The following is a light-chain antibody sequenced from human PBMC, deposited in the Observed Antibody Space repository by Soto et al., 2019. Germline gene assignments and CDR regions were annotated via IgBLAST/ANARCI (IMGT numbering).Light chain of an antibody. CDR1: QSVSSY. Sequence: EIVLTQSPVTLSLSPGERATLSCRASQSVSSYLAWYQHKPGQAPRLLIYDASNRATGIPARFSGSESGTDFSLTISRLEPEDFAVYYCQQRSDWPPLTFGGGTRVEIK. V-gene: IGKV3-11*01. CDR3: QQRSDWPPLT. J-gene: IGKJ4*01. CDR2: DAS.